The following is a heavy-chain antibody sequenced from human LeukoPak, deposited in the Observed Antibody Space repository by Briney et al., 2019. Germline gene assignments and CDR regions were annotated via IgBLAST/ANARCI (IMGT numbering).Heavy chain of an antibody. V-gene: IGHV1-2*02. CDR3: ARDTSGNNFEY. D-gene: IGHD1/OR15-1a*01. J-gene: IGHJ4*02. Sequence: ASVKVSCKASGYTFTGYYMHWVRQAPGQGLEWMGWIYPNSGGTTYAQKFQGRVTMTRDTSISTAYMELSRLESDDTAIYYCARDTSGNNFEYWSQGTLVSVSS. CDR2: IYPNSGGT. CDR1: GYTFTGYY.